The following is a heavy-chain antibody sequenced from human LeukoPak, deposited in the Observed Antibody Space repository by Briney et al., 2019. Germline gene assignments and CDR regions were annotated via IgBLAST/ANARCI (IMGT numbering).Heavy chain of an antibody. V-gene: IGHV4-39*07. CDR3: ARRDYAAWFDP. CDR2: VYYSGTI. Sequence: SETLPLTCSVSGASITSGAYYWAWLRQPPGKGLEWIGSVYYSGTINYNPSLKGRVSISRDMSKNQFSLNLNSVNATDTAVYYCARRDYAAWFDPWGQGTLVTVSS. D-gene: IGHD4/OR15-4a*01. CDR1: GASITSGAYY. J-gene: IGHJ5*02.